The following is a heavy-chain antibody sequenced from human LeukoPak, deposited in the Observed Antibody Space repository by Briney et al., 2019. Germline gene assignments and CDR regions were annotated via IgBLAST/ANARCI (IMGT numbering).Heavy chain of an antibody. V-gene: IGHV3-33*01. J-gene: IGHJ6*02. D-gene: IGHD2-2*01. CDR2: IWYDGSNK. CDR3: ARPYCSSTSCYFIDYYYGMDV. Sequence: PGGSLRLSCAASGFTFSSYGMHWVRQASGKGLEWVAVIWYDGSNKYYADSVKGRFTISRDNSKNTLYLQMNSLRAEDTAVYYCARPYCSSTSCYFIDYYYGMDVWGQGTTVTVSS. CDR1: GFTFSSYG.